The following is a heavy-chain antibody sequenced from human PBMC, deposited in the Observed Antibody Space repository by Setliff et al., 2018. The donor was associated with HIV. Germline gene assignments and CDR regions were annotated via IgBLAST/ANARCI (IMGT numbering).Heavy chain of an antibody. CDR2: IIPIFGTA. CDR3: ARADSSNWYHVDY. Sequence: SVKVSCKVSGYTVTELSINWVRQAPGKGLEWMGGIIPIFGTANYAQKFQGRVTITTDESTSTAYMELSSLRSEDTAVYYCARADSSNWYHVDYWGQGTLVTVSS. CDR1: GYTVTELS. D-gene: IGHD6-13*01. V-gene: IGHV1-69*05. J-gene: IGHJ4*02.